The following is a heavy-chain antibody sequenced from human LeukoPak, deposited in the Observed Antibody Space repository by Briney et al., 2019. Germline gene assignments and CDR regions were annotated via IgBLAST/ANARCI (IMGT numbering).Heavy chain of an antibody. Sequence: GGSLRLSCAPSGFTFSNYAMSWVRQAPGKGLEWVSVISSSGGSTYYAESVKDRFAISRDKSKITLYLHMDNERAVYTATKHGAKAAYSSGWSYFDDKGQAALVTVSS. CDR1: GFTFSNYA. CDR3: AKAAYSSGWSYFDD. CDR2: ISSSGGST. V-gene: IGHV3-23*01. J-gene: IGHJ4*02. D-gene: IGHD6-19*01.